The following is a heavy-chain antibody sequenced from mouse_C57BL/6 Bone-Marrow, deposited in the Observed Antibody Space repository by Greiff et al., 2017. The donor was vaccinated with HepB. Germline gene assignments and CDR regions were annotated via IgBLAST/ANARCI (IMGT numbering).Heavy chain of an antibody. D-gene: IGHD2-3*01. Sequence: VQLQQSGAELVKPGASVKMSCKASGYTFTSYWITWVKQRPGQGLEWIGDIYPGSGSTNYNEKFKSKATLTVDTSSSTAYMQLSSLTSEDSAVYYCARRGYDGYPLFAYWGQGTLVTVSA. V-gene: IGHV1-55*01. CDR2: IYPGSGST. J-gene: IGHJ3*01. CDR3: ARRGYDGYPLFAY. CDR1: GYTFTSYW.